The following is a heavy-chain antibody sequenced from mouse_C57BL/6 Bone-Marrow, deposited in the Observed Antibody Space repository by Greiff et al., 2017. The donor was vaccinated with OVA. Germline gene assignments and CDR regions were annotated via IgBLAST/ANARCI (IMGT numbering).Heavy chain of an antibody. V-gene: IGHV14-4*01. Sequence: DVQLQESGAELVRPGASVKLSCTDCGFTITDDYMHWVKQRPEQGLEWIGWIDPENGDTEYASKFQGKATITADTSSNTAYLQLSSLTSEDTAVYYCTPGLPDYWGQGTTLTVSS. CDR3: TPGLPDY. CDR1: GFTITDDY. D-gene: IGHD2-4*01. J-gene: IGHJ2*01. CDR2: IDPENGDT.